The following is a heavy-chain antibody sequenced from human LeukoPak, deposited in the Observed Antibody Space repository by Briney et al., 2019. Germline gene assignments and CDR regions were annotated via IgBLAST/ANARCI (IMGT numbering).Heavy chain of an antibody. J-gene: IGHJ5*02. CDR2: IYYSGST. D-gene: IGHD3-10*01. V-gene: IGHV4-59*01. Sequence: PSETLSLTCTVSGGSISSYYWSWIRQPPGKGLEWIGYIYYSGSTNYNPSLKSQVTISVDTSKNQFSLKLSSVTAADTAVYYCARDNRYGSGSYYNRNWFDPWGQGTLVTVSS. CDR1: GGSISSYY. CDR3: ARDNRYGSGSYYNRNWFDP.